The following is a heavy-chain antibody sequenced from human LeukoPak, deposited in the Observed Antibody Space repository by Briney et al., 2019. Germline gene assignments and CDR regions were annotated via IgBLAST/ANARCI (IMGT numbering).Heavy chain of an antibody. CDR2: IHARGDT. CDR1: GWSFNDYY. D-gene: IGHD2-2*01. J-gene: IGHJ5*02. V-gene: IGHV4-34*01. CDR3: VRGQVPAARGYNWFDP. Sequence: SETLSLTCAAYGWSFNDYYWNWIRQPAGNLLEWIGEIHARGDTNSNRCLKSGFTISVDTSKKQLSLRFTSTIAADTAVYYCVRGQVPAARGYNWFDPWGQGTLVTVSS.